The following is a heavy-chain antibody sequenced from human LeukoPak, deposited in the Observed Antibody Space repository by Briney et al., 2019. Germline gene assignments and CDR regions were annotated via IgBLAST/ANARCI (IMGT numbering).Heavy chain of an antibody. V-gene: IGHV4-59*01. D-gene: IGHD3-22*01. CDR1: GGSISSYY. J-gene: IGHJ4*02. Sequence: PSETLSLTCTVSGGSISSYYWSWIRQPPGKGLEWIGYTYYSGSTNYNPSLKSRVTISVDTSKNQFSLKLSSVTAADTAVYYCALYDSRRGGSIDYWGQGTLVTVSS. CDR3: ALYDSRRGGSIDY. CDR2: TYYSGST.